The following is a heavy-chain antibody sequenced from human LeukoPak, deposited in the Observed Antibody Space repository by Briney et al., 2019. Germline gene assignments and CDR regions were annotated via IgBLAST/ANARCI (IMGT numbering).Heavy chain of an antibody. CDR2: IYPGDSDT. V-gene: IGHV5-51*01. Sequence: GESLKISCKGSGYSFTTYWIGWVRQMPGKGLEWMGIIYPGDSDTRYSPSFQGQVTISADKSISTAYLQWSSLKASDTAMYYCARQSGLWFGEYGGSFDYWGQGTLVTVSS. CDR1: GYSFTTYW. J-gene: IGHJ4*02. CDR3: ARQSGLWFGEYGGSFDY. D-gene: IGHD3-10*01.